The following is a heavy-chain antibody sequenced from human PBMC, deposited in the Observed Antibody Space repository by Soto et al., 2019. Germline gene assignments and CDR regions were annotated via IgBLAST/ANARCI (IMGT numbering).Heavy chain of an antibody. J-gene: IGHJ6*02. CDR3: TTEYYYGLDV. CDR2: IKRNTDGGTT. Sequence: GGSLRLSCAASGLTLSNAWMNWVRQAPGKGLEWVGRIKRNTDGGTTEYAAPVKGRFTISRDDSRNTLYLQMNSLKSEDTALYYCTTEYYYGLDVWGQGTTVTVSS. CDR1: GLTLSNAW. V-gene: IGHV3-15*07.